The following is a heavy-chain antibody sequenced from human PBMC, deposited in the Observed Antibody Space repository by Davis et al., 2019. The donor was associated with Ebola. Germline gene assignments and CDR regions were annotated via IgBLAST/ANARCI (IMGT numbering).Heavy chain of an antibody. CDR3: ARDVRDILTGYGGWFDP. V-gene: IGHV4-39*07. CDR1: GGSISSSSYY. J-gene: IGHJ5*02. CDR2: IYYGGST. D-gene: IGHD3-9*01. Sequence: PGGSLRLSCTVSGGSISSSSYYWGWIRQPPGKGLEWIGSIYYGGSTYYNPSLKSRVTISVDTSKNQFSLKLSSVTAADTAVYYCARDVRDILTGYGGWFDPWGQGNLVTVSS.